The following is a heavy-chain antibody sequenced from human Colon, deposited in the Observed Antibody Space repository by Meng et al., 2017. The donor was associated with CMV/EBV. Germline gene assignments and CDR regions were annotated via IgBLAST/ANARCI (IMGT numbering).Heavy chain of an antibody. CDR3: ARAQGEWLFSYYYYYGMDV. Sequence: PSVKVSCKASGYTFTSYGISWVRQAPGQGLEWMGWISAYNGNTNYAQKLQGRVTMTTDTSTSTAYMELRSLRSDDTAVYYCARAQGEWLFSYYYYYGMDVWGQGTTVTVSS. CDR1: GYTFTSYG. V-gene: IGHV1-18*01. CDR2: ISAYNGNT. J-gene: IGHJ6*02. D-gene: IGHD3-3*01.